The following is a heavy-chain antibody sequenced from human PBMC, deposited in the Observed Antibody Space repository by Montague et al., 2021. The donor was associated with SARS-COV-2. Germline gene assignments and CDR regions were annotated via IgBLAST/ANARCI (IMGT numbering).Heavy chain of an antibody. V-gene: IGHV3-48*03. J-gene: IGHJ5*02. CDR2: IGASGSST. CDR1: GITFSTYE. D-gene: IGHD6-19*01. Sequence: SLRLSCAASGITFSTYEMIWVRQAPGKGLEWVSPIGASGSSTHYADSVKGRFTISRDNAKSSLFLQMDSLRVEDTAIYYCECLGSSDWYHWFDPWGQGTLVTVSS. CDR3: ECLGSSDWYHWFDP.